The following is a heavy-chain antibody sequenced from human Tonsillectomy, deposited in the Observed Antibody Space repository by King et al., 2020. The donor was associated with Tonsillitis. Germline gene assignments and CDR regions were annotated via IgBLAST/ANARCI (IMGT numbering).Heavy chain of an antibody. CDR2: IYSGGGT. D-gene: IGHD3-10*01. V-gene: IGHV3-53*01. J-gene: IGHJ5*02. CDR1: GFTVSSTY. CDR3: ARGYYGLGTNWFDP. Sequence: VQLVESGGGLIQPGGSLRLSCAASGFTVSSTYMSWVRQAPGKGLEWVSVIYSGGGTYYADSVKVRFTISRDNSKNTLYLPMNSLRAEDTAVYYCARGYYGLGTNWFDPWGQGTLVTVPS.